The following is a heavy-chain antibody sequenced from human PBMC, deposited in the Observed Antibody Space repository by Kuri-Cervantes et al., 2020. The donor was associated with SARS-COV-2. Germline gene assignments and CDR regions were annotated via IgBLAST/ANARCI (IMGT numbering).Heavy chain of an antibody. Sequence: SETLSLTCTVSGGSISSSSYYCGWIRQPPGKGLEWIGSIYYSGSTYYNPSLKSRVTISVDMSKNQFSLKLTSVTAADTAFYYCATGGPATLLDSWGQGTLVTVSS. CDR3: ATGGPATLLDS. D-gene: IGHD3-16*01. V-gene: IGHV4-39*07. CDR1: GGSISSSSYY. CDR2: IYYSGST. J-gene: IGHJ4*02.